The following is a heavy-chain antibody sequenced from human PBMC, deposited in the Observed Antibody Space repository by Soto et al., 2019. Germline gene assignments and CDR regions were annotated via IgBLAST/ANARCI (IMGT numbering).Heavy chain of an antibody. D-gene: IGHD3-9*01. CDR2: ISYDGSNK. J-gene: IGHJ6*02. CDR3: ASTHDNRNYYYYGMDV. CDR1: GFTFSSYA. Sequence: QVQLVESGGGVVQPGRSLRLSCAASGFTFSSYAMHWVRQAPGKGLEWVAVISYDGSNKYYADSVKGRFTISRDNSKNTLYLQMNSLRAEDTAVYYCASTHDNRNYYYYGMDVWGQGTTVTVSS. V-gene: IGHV3-30-3*01.